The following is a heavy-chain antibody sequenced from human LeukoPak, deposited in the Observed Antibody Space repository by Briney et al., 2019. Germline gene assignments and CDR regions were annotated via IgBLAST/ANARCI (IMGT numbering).Heavy chain of an antibody. V-gene: IGHV4-59*01. D-gene: IGHD6-19*01. CDR3: AGGIAVAVYFDY. Sequence: SETLSLTCTVSGGSLSSYYWSWIRQPPGKGLEWIGYIYYSGSTNYNPSLKSRVTISVDTSKNQFSLKLSSVTAADTAVYYCAGGIAVAVYFDYWGQGTLVTVSS. CDR2: IYYSGST. CDR1: GGSLSSYY. J-gene: IGHJ4*02.